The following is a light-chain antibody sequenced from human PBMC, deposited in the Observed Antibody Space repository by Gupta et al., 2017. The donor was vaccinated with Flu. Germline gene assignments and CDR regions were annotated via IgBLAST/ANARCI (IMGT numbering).Light chain of an antibody. J-gene: IGLJ1*01. CDR3: AAWDDSMNGYV. V-gene: IGLV1-44*01. Sequence: SVLTQPPSASGTPGQRVTISCSGSSSNLGSNTVNWYQQLQGTAPNQLIYRNNQQPSGVPDRFSGSKTATSAALAISGLQYEDEADYYCAAWDDSMNGYVFGTGTKVTVL. CDR1: SSNLGSNT. CDR2: RNN.